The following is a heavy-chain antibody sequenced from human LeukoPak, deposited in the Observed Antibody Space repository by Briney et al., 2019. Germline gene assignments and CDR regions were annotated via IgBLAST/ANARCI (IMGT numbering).Heavy chain of an antibody. CDR1: GFTFSSYG. V-gene: IGHV3-33*01. CDR3: ARATGIAAAPGWFDP. Sequence: PGRSLRLSCAASGFTFSSYGMHWVRQAPGKGLEWVAVIWYDGSNKYYADSVKGRFTISRDNSKNTLYLQMNSLRAEDTAVYYCARATGIAAAPGWFDPWGQGTLVTVSS. J-gene: IGHJ5*02. D-gene: IGHD6-13*01. CDR2: IWYDGSNK.